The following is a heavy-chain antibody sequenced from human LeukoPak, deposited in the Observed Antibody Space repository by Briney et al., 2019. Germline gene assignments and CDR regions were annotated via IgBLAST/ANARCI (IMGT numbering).Heavy chain of an antibody. CDR3: AELGITMIGGV. V-gene: IGHV3-21*01. CDR1: GFTFSSYS. J-gene: IGHJ6*04. CDR2: ISSSSSYI. Sequence: GGTPRLSCAASGFTFSSYSMNWVRQAPGKGLEWVSSISSSSSYIYYADSVKGRFTISRDNAKNSLYLQMNSLRAEDTAVYYCAELGITMIGGVWGKGTTVTISS. D-gene: IGHD3-10*02.